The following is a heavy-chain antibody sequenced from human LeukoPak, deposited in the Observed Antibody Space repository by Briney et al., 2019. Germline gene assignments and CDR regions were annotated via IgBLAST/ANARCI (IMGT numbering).Heavy chain of an antibody. J-gene: IGHJ5*02. V-gene: IGHV3-21*01. Sequence: PGGSLRLSCAASGFTFSSYSMNWVRQALGKGLEWVSSISSSSSYIYYADSVKGRFTISRDNAKNSLYLQMNSLRAEDTAVYYCARATSMIVVPGWFDPWGQGTLVTVSS. CDR1: GFTFSSYS. CDR2: ISSSSSYI. CDR3: ARATSMIVVPGWFDP. D-gene: IGHD3-22*01.